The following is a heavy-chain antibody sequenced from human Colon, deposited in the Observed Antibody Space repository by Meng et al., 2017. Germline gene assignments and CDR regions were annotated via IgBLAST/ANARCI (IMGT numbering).Heavy chain of an antibody. D-gene: IGHD1-26*01. CDR2: IKKKTDGGTT. CDR3: TTGSS. J-gene: IGHJ5*02. CDR1: GITFRSHG. V-gene: IGHV3-15*01. Sequence: VQLVESGGGVVQPGRSLRLSCAVSGITFRSHGMHWVRQAPGKGLEWVGRIKKKTDGGTTDYAAPVKGRFTISRDDSKNTLHLQMNSLKTEDTAVYYCTTGSSLGQGTLVTVSS.